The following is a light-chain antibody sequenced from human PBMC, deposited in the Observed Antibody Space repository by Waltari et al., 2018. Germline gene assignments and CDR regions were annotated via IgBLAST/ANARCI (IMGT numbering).Light chain of an antibody. CDR2: IDGGGRH. V-gene: IGLV4-69*01. CDR3: QTWDTDVVV. Sequence: QLAVTQSPSASASLGASVKLTCTLSSEHSPYAIAWHQQQPGKGPRFLMKIDGGGRHSKGDGIPFRFSGSSSGAERYLTISSLQYEDEADYYCQTWDTDVVVFGGGTKLTVL. J-gene: IGLJ2*01. CDR1: SEHSPYA.